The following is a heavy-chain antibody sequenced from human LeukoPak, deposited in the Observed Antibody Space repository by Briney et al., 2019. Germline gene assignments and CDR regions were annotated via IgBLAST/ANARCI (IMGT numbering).Heavy chain of an antibody. CDR1: GGSISTSNYY. J-gene: IGHJ4*02. Sequence: SETLSLTCTVSGGSISTSNYYWGWIRQPPGKGLEWIGNIFYSGSTYYSPSLRSRVTISLDTSRNQFSLKLNSVTAADTAVYYCARDPEWGCGSGSYYCYFDYWGQGTLVTVSS. D-gene: IGHD3-10*01. CDR2: IFYSGST. V-gene: IGHV4-39*07. CDR3: ARDPEWGCGSGSYYCYFDY.